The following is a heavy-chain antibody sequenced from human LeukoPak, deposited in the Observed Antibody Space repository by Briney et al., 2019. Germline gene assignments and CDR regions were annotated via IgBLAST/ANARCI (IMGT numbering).Heavy chain of an antibody. J-gene: IGHJ3*02. V-gene: IGHV4-38-2*01. D-gene: IGHD1-7*01. CDR1: GYSISTGYH. Sequence: SETLSLTCAVSGYSISTGYHWGWVRQPPGKGLEWIGSIYHSGSTFYNSSLKCQVAISVDTSKNQYSLKLSSVTAADTAVYYCARSFWNYGAFDIWGQGTMVTVSS. CDR3: ARSFWNYGAFDI. CDR2: IYHSGST.